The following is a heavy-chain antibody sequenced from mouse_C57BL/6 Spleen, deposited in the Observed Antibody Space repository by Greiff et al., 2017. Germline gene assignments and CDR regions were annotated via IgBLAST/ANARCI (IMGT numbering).Heavy chain of an antibody. CDR1: GYSITSGYY. CDR2: ISYDGSN. D-gene: IGHD2-1*01. CDR3: ARRDGNYAMDY. V-gene: IGHV3-6*01. Sequence: EVQLVESGPGLVKPSQSLSLTCSVTGYSITSGYYWNWIRQFPGNKLEWMGYISYDGSNNYNPSLKNRISITRDTSKNQFFLKLNSVTTEDTATYYCARRDGNYAMDYWGQGTSVTVSS. J-gene: IGHJ4*01.